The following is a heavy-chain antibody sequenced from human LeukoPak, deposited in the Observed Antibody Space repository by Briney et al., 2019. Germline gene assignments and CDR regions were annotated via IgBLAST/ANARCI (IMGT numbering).Heavy chain of an antibody. CDR1: AFTFSDYY. V-gene: IGHV3-11*05. D-gene: IGHD3-10*01. CDR2: ISSSSSYT. Sequence: GGSLRLSCAASAFTFSDYYMSWIRQAPGKGLEWVSNISSSSSYTNYADSVKGRFTISRDNAKNSLYLQMNGLRADDTAVYYCARGRARGVAAPFDYWGQGTLVTVSS. J-gene: IGHJ4*02. CDR3: ARGRARGVAAPFDY.